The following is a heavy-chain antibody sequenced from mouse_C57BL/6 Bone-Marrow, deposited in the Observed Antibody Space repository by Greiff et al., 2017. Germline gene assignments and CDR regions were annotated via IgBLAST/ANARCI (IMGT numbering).Heavy chain of an antibody. J-gene: IGHJ4*01. CDR1: GYSITSDY. Sequence: EVKLVESGPGLAKPSQTLSLTCSVTGYSITSDYWNWIRKFPGNKLEYMGYISYSGSTYYNPSLKSRISITRDTSKNQYYLQLNSVTTEDTATYYCARSVRYGKGAIDYWGQGTSVTVSS. CDR2: ISYSGST. CDR3: ARSVRYGKGAIDY. V-gene: IGHV3-8*01. D-gene: IGHD2-1*01.